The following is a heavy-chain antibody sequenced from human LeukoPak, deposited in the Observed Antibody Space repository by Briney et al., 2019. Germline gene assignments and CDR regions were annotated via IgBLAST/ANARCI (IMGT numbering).Heavy chain of an antibody. V-gene: IGHV5-51*01. CDR2: IYPGDSDT. CDR3: ARRGDGDYYDSSGYYVFDY. CDR1: GYSFTSYW. Sequence: GESLKISCKGSGYSFTSYWIGWVRQMPGKDLEWMGIIYPGDSDTRYSPSFQGQVTISADKSISTAYLQWSSLKASDTAMYYCARRGDGDYYDSSGYYVFDYWGQGTLVTVSS. D-gene: IGHD3-22*01. J-gene: IGHJ4*02.